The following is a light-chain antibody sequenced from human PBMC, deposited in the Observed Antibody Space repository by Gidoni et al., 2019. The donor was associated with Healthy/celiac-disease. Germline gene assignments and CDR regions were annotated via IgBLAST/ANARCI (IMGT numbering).Light chain of an antibody. CDR2: AES. V-gene: IGKV1-39*01. CDR1: QSISSY. Sequence: DIPMTQSPSSLSASVGDRVTITCRASQSISSYLNWYQQKPGKAPKLLIYAESSLQSGVPSRFSGSGSGTDFTLTISSLQPEDFATYYCQHSYSTPCTFGQGTKVEIK. CDR3: QHSYSTPCT. J-gene: IGKJ1*01.